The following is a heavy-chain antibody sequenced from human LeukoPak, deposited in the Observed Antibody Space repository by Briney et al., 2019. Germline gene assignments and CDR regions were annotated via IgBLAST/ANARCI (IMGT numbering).Heavy chain of an antibody. CDR1: GFTFSTYA. J-gene: IGHJ4*02. Sequence: GGSLRLSCAASGFTFSTYAMSWVRQAPGKGLDWVSFISVSGDTTYYADSVKGRFTISRDNSKNTLYLQMNSLRAEDTAVYYCAKTFCSSPSCYSPDYWGQGTLVTVSS. D-gene: IGHD2-2*01. V-gene: IGHV3-23*01. CDR2: ISVSGDTT. CDR3: AKTFCSSPSCYSPDY.